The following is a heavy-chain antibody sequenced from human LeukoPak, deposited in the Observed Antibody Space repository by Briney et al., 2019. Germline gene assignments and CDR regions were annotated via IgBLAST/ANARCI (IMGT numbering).Heavy chain of an antibody. V-gene: IGHV1-69*01. J-gene: IGHJ6*02. CDR1: GSTFSSYA. D-gene: IGHD2-21*02. CDR3: ARAAYCGGDCYSGGAYYYGMDV. Sequence: SVKVSCKASGSTFSSYAISWVRQAPGQGLEWMGGIIPIFGTANYAQKFQGRVTITADESTSTAYMELSSLRSEDTAVYYCARAAYCGGDCYSGGAYYYGMDVWGQGTTVTVSS. CDR2: IIPIFGTA.